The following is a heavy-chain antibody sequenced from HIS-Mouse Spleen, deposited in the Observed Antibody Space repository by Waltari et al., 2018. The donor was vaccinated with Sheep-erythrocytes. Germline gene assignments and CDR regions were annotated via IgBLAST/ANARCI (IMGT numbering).Heavy chain of an antibody. CDR2: ISWDGGST. CDR1: GFTFDDYA. D-gene: IGHD5-12*01. CDR3: AKDKFVGYSGYYFDY. J-gene: IGHJ4*02. Sequence: EVQLVESGGVVVQPGGSLRLSCAASGFTFDDYAMHWVRQAPGEGLEWVFFISWDGGSTYYTDSVKGRFTISRDNSKNSLYLQMNSLRAEDTALYYCAKDKFVGYSGYYFDYWGQGTLVTVSS. V-gene: IGHV3-43D*03.